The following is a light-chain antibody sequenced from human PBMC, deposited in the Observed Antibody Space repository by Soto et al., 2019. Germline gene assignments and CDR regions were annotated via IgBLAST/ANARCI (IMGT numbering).Light chain of an antibody. CDR1: SSNIGSNL. V-gene: IGLV1-51*01. CDR3: GTWDSSLSAGGV. Sequence: QSVLTQPPSVSAAPGQKVTISCSGSSSNIGSNLVSWYQQLPGTAPKLLIYDTDKRPSGIPDRFSGSKSGTSATLAITGLQTGDEADYYCGTWDSSLSAGGVFGGGTKVTVL. J-gene: IGLJ2*01. CDR2: DTD.